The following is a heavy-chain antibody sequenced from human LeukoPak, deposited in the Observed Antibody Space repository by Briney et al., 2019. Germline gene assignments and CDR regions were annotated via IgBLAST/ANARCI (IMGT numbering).Heavy chain of an antibody. CDR3: VRSRMGDGYNFAH. Sequence: SETLSLTCTVSGGSVSSSNNCWGWMRQPTEKGLEWIVSLCSGGTSYSTPPVKSRVTISADTSNNQFSLRVISMTAADTAIYYCVRSRMGDGYNFAHWGQGILVTVSS. CDR1: GGSVSSSNNC. J-gene: IGHJ4*02. CDR2: LCSGGTS. D-gene: IGHD5-24*01. V-gene: IGHV4-39*01.